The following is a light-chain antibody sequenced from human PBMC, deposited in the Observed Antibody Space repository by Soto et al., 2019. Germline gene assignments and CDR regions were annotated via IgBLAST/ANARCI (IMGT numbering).Light chain of an antibody. J-gene: IGKJ2*01. Sequence: EIVLTQSPAILSLSPGARVTLSCRASQSVSSNLAWYQQHPGQAPRLLIYDASNRATGIPARFSGSGSETDFTLTISSLEPEDFAVYYCQQRSNFKYTFGQGTKLEIK. CDR2: DAS. V-gene: IGKV3-11*01. CDR1: QSVSSN. CDR3: QQRSNFKYT.